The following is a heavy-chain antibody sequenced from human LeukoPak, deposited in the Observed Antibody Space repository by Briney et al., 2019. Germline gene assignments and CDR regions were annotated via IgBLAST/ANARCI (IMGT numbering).Heavy chain of an antibody. D-gene: IGHD1-26*01. Sequence: GGSLRLSCAASGFTFNKFAMNWVRQAPGKGLEWVSAISGSGGSTYYADSVKGRFTISRDNSKNTLYLQMNSLRAEDTAVYYCATAVDPYRGFDYWGQGTLVTVSS. V-gene: IGHV3-23*01. CDR3: ATAVDPYRGFDY. CDR2: ISGSGGST. J-gene: IGHJ4*02. CDR1: GFTFNKFA.